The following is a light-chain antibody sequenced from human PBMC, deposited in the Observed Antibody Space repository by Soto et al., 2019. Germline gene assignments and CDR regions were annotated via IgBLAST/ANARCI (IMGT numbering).Light chain of an antibody. CDR1: SSDVGGYNY. CDR3: SSYTSGSTLYV. Sequence: QSALTQPASVSGSPGQSITISCTGTSSDVGGYNYVCWYQQHPGKAPKLMIYEVSNRPLGVSTRFSGSKSGNTASLTISGLQAEDEADYYCSSYTSGSTLYVFGTGTKVTVL. CDR2: EVS. J-gene: IGLJ1*01. V-gene: IGLV2-14*01.